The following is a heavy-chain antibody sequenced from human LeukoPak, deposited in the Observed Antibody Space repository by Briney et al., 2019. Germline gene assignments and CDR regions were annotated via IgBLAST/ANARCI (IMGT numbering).Heavy chain of an antibody. CDR2: IIPILGIA. CDR1: GGTFSSYA. V-gene: IGHV1-69*04. D-gene: IGHD3-10*01. CDR3: ARGDMGGSGSYSDY. J-gene: IGHJ4*02. Sequence: GASVKVSCKASGGTFSSYAISWVRQAPGQGLEWMGRIIPILGIANYAQKFQGRVTITADKSTSTAYMELSSLRSEDTAVYYCARGDMGGSGSYSDYWGQGTLVTVSS.